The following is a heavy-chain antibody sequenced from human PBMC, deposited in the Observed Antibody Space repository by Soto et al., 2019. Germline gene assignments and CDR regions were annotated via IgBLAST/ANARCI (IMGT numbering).Heavy chain of an antibody. J-gene: IGHJ2*01. D-gene: IGHD2-15*01. CDR1: GFTFSSYP. CDR2: IIRSGAST. CDR3: AKGPYCGGGSCYSDWYFDL. Sequence: PGGSLRLSCAASGFTFSSYPMAWVRQAPGKGLEWVSTIIRSGASTYYADSVKGRFTISRDNSKNTLNVQMNSLRAEDTAVYYCAKGPYCGGGSCYSDWYFDLWGRGTLVTVSS. V-gene: IGHV3-23*01.